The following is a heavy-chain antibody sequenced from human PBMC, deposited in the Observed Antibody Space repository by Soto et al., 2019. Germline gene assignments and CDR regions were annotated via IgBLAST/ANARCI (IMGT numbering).Heavy chain of an antibody. CDR2: INHTGAT. CDR3: AREVGYYNAARRNLYFKY. CDR1: GGSFSGYY. J-gene: IGHJ4*01. D-gene: IGHD3-10*01. Sequence: PSETRSLTCAVSGGSFSGYYWGWERQPPGKGLGWIGDINHTGATNYNPSIKSRVMILVDTAKTQFSLYVSCVPAEDTAVYYCAREVGYYNAARRNLYFKYWRPGPLFTVCS. V-gene: IGHV4-34*01.